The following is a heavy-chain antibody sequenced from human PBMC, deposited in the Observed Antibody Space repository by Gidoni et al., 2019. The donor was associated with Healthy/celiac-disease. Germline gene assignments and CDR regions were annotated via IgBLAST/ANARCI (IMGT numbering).Heavy chain of an antibody. Sequence: QVQLQQWGAGLLKPSETLSLTCAVYGGSFSGYYWSWIRQPPGKGLEWIGEINHSGSTNYNPSLKSRVTISVDTSKNQFSLKLSSVTAADTAVYYCARGSISSWYVGWDYYYGMDVWGQGTTVTVSS. V-gene: IGHV4-34*01. CDR1: GGSFSGYY. J-gene: IGHJ6*02. D-gene: IGHD6-13*01. CDR2: INHSGST. CDR3: ARGSISSWYVGWDYYYGMDV.